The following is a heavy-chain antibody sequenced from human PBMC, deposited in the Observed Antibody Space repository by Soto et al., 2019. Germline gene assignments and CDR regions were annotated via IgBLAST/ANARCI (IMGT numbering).Heavy chain of an antibody. J-gene: IGHJ6*02. Sequence: ITLKESGPPLVKPTQTLTLTCTFSGFSLNTGGVGVGWVRQPRGKAMEWLALIYWDDDERYRPSLRSRLNITXDAXXNXLVLTMTNMDPEDTATYYCVRNWRYYGGDYYYGMDAWGQGTTVTVSS. CDR3: VRNWRYYGGDYYYGMDA. V-gene: IGHV2-5*02. CDR2: IYWDDDE. CDR1: GFSLNTGGVG. D-gene: IGHD3-10*01.